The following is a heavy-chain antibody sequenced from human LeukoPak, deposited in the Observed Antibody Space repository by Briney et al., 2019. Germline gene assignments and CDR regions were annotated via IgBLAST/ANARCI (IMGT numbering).Heavy chain of an antibody. CDR2: ISGSGGST. V-gene: IGHV3-23*01. CDR3: AKKIQARRSEAYYYYGMDV. J-gene: IGHJ6*02. D-gene: IGHD1-14*01. CDR1: GFTFSSHG. Sequence: GGSLRLSCAASGFTFSSHGMHWVRQAPGKGLEWVSAISGSGGSTYYADSVKGRFTISRDNSKNTLYLQMNSLRAEDTAVYYCAKKIQARRSEAYYYYGMDVWGQGTTVTVSS.